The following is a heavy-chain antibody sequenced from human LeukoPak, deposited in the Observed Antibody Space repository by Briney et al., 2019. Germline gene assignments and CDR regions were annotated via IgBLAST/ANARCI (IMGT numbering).Heavy chain of an antibody. V-gene: IGHV1-2*04. D-gene: IGHD5-12*01. CDR2: INPNSGGT. J-gene: IGHJ4*02. Sequence: ASVKVSCKASGYTFTSYGISWVRQAPGQGLEWVGWINPNSGGTNYAQKFQGWVTMTRDTSISTAYMELSRLRSDDTAVYYCARQYSGYDVSFDYWGQGTLVTVSS. CDR1: GYTFTSYG. CDR3: ARQYSGYDVSFDY.